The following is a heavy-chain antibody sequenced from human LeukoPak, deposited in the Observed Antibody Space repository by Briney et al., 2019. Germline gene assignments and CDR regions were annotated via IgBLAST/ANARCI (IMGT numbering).Heavy chain of an antibody. CDR1: GFTFSSYA. V-gene: IGHV3-23*01. CDR2: ISGSGGST. Sequence: GGSLRLSCAASGFTFSSYAMSWVRQAPGKGLEWVSAISGSGGSTYYADSVKGRFTISRDNSKNTLYLQMNSLRAEDTAVYYCAKKNYYGSGSYQQFDYWGQGTQVTVSS. CDR3: AKKNYYGSGSYQQFDY. J-gene: IGHJ4*02. D-gene: IGHD3-10*01.